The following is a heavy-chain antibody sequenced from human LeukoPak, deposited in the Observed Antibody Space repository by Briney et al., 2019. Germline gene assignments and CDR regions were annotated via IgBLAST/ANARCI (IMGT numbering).Heavy chain of an antibody. V-gene: IGHV4-59*08. Sequence: SETLSLTCTVSGGSISSDYWSWIRQPPGKGLEWIGYIYNRGSTNYNPSLKSRVTISVDTSKNQFSLKLSSVTAADTAVYYCARLPARYDILTGYYQGYFDYWGQGTLVTVSS. CDR1: GGSISSDY. J-gene: IGHJ4*02. D-gene: IGHD3-9*01. CDR2: IYNRGST. CDR3: ARLPARYDILTGYYQGYFDY.